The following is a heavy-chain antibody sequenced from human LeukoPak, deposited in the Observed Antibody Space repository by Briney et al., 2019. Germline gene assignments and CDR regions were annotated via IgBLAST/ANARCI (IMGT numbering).Heavy chain of an antibody. CDR2: IYYSGST. V-gene: IGHV4-59*01. Sequence: SETLSLTCTVSGGSISSYYWSWIRQPPGKGLEWIGYIYYSGSTNYNPSLKSRVTISVDTSKNQFSLKLSSVTAADTAVYYCARVRVERYYDFWSGFPARPRPYYYYGMDVWGQGTTVTVSS. CDR3: ARVRVERYYDFWSGFPARPRPYYYYGMDV. D-gene: IGHD3-3*01. CDR1: GGSISSYY. J-gene: IGHJ6*02.